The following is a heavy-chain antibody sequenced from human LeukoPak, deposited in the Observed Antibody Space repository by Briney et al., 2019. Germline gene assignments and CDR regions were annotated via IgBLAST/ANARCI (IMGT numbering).Heavy chain of an antibody. Sequence: PEESLRLSCAASGFTFSTYAMSWVRQAPGKGLEWVSAINCGGGTTYYADSVKGRFTISRDNSKNTLYLQTNSLRAEDTAVYYCARRRYYYDSRGYSYDDYWGQGALVTLSS. J-gene: IGHJ4*02. CDR3: ARRRYYYDSRGYSYDDY. CDR1: GFTFSTYA. D-gene: IGHD3-22*01. V-gene: IGHV3-23*01. CDR2: INCGGGTT.